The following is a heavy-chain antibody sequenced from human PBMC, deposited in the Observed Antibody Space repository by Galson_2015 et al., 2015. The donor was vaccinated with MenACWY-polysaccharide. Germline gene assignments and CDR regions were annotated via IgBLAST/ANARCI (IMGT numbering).Heavy chain of an antibody. J-gene: IGHJ4*02. CDR3: ARAWEVPPAHYFDH. CDR1: GFTFSSYA. Sequence: SLRLSCAASGFTFSSYAMNWVRQAPGKGLEWVSAISNSGGSTYYADSVKGRFTISRDNSKNTLFLQMNSLRAEDTAVYYCARAWEVPPAHYFDHWGQGRLVIVSS. D-gene: IGHD1-26*01. V-gene: IGHV3-23*01. CDR2: ISNSGGST.